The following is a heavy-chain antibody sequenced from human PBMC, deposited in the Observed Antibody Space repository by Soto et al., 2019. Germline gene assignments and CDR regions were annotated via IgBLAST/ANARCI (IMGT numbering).Heavy chain of an antibody. J-gene: IGHJ4*02. CDR3: ARCSSGWYFDY. CDR1: GFTFSSYA. V-gene: IGHV3-23*01. CDR2: ISGSGDST. D-gene: IGHD6-19*01. Sequence: EVQLLESGGGLVQPGGSLRLSCAASGFTFSSYAMNWVRQAPGKGLEWVSVISGSGDSTYYADSVKGRFTISRDNSKNTLYLQMNSLRAEDTAVSYCARCSSGWYFDYWGQGTLVTVSS.